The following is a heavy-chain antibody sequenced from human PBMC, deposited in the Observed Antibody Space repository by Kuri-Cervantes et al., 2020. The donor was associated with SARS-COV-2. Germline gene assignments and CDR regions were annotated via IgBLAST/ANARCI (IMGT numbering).Heavy chain of an antibody. J-gene: IGHJ6*03. CDR2: FDPEDGET. Sequence: ASVKVSCKVSGYTLTELSMHWVRQAPGKGLEWMGGFDPEDGETIYAQKFQGRVTMTEDTSTDTAYMELSSMRSEDTAVYYCARDDWYRFERSYYMDVWGKGTTVT. D-gene: IGHD3-9*01. CDR1: GYTLTELS. V-gene: IGHV1-24*01. CDR3: ARDDWYRFERSYYMDV.